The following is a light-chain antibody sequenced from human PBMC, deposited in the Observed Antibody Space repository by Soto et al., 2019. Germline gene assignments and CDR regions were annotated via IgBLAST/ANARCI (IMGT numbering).Light chain of an antibody. CDR2: EVT. CDR1: SSDVGDYNY. Sequence: QSALTQPASVSGSPGQSITISCTGTSSDVGDYNYVSWYQQHPGKVPKLMIYEVTNRPSGVSNRFSGSKSGNTASLTISGLQAEDEADYYCSSYTSSSTLYVFGTGTKVTVL. J-gene: IGLJ1*01. CDR3: SSYTSSSTLYV. V-gene: IGLV2-14*01.